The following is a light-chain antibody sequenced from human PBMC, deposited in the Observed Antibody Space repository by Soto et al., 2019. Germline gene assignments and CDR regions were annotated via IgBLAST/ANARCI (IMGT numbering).Light chain of an antibody. CDR3: LQYNSYPPT. CDR1: QGIRNA. CDR2: AAS. Sequence: DLQMTQSPSSLSASVGHRVTITCRASQGIRNALGWYQQIPGKAPKRLIYAASSLQSGVPSRFSGSGSGTEFTLTISSLQPEDFATYYCLQYNSYPPTFGQGTKVEI. J-gene: IGKJ1*01. V-gene: IGKV1-17*01.